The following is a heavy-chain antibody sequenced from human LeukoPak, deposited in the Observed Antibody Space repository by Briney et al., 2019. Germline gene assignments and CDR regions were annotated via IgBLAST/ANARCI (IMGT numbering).Heavy chain of an antibody. CDR2: IIPVLSTA. Sequence: ASVKVSCKASGDTFSRYAISWVRQAPGQGLEWMGGIIPVLSTANYAQKFQGRVTMTRDMSTSTVYMELSSLRSDDTAVYYCARGFPYGDLYYFDYWGQGTLVTVSS. J-gene: IGHJ4*02. CDR1: GDTFSRYA. CDR3: ARGFPYGDLYYFDY. V-gene: IGHV1-69*10. D-gene: IGHD4-17*01.